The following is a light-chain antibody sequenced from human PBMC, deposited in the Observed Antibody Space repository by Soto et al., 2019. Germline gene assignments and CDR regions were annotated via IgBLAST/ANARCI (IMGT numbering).Light chain of an antibody. CDR1: NSNIGSNP. Sequence: QSVLTQPPSASGTHGQRVTIACSGSNSNIGSNPVYWYLQLPGTAPKLLIYRSTQRPSGVPDRFSGSKSGTSASLAISGLRCEDEADYYCAAWDDSLSGVVFGGGTKVTVL. CDR3: AAWDDSLSGVV. V-gene: IGLV1-47*01. J-gene: IGLJ2*01. CDR2: RST.